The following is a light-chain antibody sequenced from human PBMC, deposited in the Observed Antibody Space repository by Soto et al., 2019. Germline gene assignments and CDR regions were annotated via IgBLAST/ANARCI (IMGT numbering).Light chain of an antibody. V-gene: IGKV3-20*01. CDR1: QSVSSSY. Sequence: EIVLTQSPGTLSLSPGERATLSCRASQSVSSSYLAWYQQKPGQAPRLLIYGASSRATGIPDKFSGSGCGTVFTLTISRLGPEGFAVYYCQHYGSSLTFGPGTKVDIK. J-gene: IGKJ3*01. CDR2: GAS. CDR3: QHYGSSLT.